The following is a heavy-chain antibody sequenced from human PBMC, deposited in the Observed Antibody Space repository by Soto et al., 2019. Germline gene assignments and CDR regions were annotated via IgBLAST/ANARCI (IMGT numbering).Heavy chain of an antibody. D-gene: IGHD6-19*01. J-gene: IGHJ3*02. CDR2: IYPGDSDT. CDR1: GYSVTNYW. V-gene: IGHV5-51*01. Sequence: GESLKISGEVSGYSVTNYWIGCVRQMHGKGLEWMGIIYPGDSDTRYSPSFQGHVTISAGKSISTAYLQWSSLKASDTAMYYCARSIASGWRDAFDIWGQGTMVTVSS. CDR3: ARSIASGWRDAFDI.